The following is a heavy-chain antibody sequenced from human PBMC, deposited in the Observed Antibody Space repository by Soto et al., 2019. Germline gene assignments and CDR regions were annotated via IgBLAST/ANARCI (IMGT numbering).Heavy chain of an antibody. D-gene: IGHD4-17*01. V-gene: IGHV3-48*02. CDR2: ISSSSSTI. CDR3: ARDMTTVVTPVAFDI. CDR1: GFTFSSYS. J-gene: IGHJ3*02. Sequence: GGSLRLSCAASGFTFSSYSMNWVRQAPGKGLEWVSYISSSSSTIYYADSVKGRFTISRDNVKNSLYLQMNSLRDEDTAVYYCARDMTTVVTPVAFDIWGQGTMVTVSS.